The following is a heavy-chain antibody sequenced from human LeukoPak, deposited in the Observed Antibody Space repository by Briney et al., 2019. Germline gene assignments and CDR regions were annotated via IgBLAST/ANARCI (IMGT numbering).Heavy chain of an antibody. Sequence: GASVKVSCKASGYTFTGYYMHWVRQAPGQGFEWMAWINPNSGGTYYAQNFHDRITMTRDTSISTAYMELSRLRSDDTAIYYCARANALYCSSTSCLFDYWGQGTLVTVSS. CDR3: ARANALYCSSTSCLFDY. CDR1: GYTFTGYY. J-gene: IGHJ4*02. CDR2: INPNSGGT. D-gene: IGHD2-2*01. V-gene: IGHV1-2*02.